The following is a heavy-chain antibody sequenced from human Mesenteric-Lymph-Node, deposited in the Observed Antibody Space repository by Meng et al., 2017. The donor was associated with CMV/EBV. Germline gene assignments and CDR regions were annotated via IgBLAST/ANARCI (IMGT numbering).Heavy chain of an antibody. D-gene: IGHD6-6*01. Sequence: SCAVSGDSVSSNSVAWNWIRQSPSRGLEWLGRTYYRSKWYNDYAVSVKSRITIKPDTSKNHFSLQLNSVTPEDTAVYYCARGGLYSSSSGYYYYGMDVWGQGTTVTVSS. CDR1: GDSVSSNSVA. V-gene: IGHV6-1*01. CDR2: TYYRSKWYN. CDR3: ARGGLYSSSSGYYYYGMDV. J-gene: IGHJ6*02.